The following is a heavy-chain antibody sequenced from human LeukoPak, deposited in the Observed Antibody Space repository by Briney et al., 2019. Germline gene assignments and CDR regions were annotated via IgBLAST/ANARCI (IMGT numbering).Heavy chain of an antibody. J-gene: IGHJ6*02. CDR1: GGSISGYY. V-gene: IGHV4-4*07. D-gene: IGHD2-2*01. CDR3: ARDKRDIVVVPAQPTGMDV. Sequence: SETLSLTCTVSGGSISGYYWSWIRQPAGKGLEWIGRIYTSGSTNYNPSLKSRVTMSVDTSKNQFSLKLSSVTAADTAVYYCARDKRDIVVVPAQPTGMDVWGQGTTVTVSS. CDR2: IYTSGST.